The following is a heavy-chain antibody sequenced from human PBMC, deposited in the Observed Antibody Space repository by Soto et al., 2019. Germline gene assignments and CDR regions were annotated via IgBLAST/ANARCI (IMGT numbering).Heavy chain of an antibody. J-gene: IGHJ6*03. CDR1: GYTLTELS. CDR3: ATVGVQLERRLFRYYYYYLDV. V-gene: IGHV1-24*01. D-gene: IGHD1-1*01. Sequence: QVQLVQSGAEVKKPGASVKVSCKVSGYTLTELSMHWVRQAPGKGLEWMGGFDPEDGETIYAQKFQGRVTMTEDTSTDTAYMELSRLRSEDTAVYYCATVGVQLERRLFRYYYYYLDVWGKGTTVTVSS. CDR2: FDPEDGET.